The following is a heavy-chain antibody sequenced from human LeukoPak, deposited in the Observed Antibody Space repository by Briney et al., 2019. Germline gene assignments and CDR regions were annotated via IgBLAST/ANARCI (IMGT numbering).Heavy chain of an antibody. CDR2: IYYSGST. D-gene: IGHD3-9*01. V-gene: IGHV4-61*01. J-gene: IGHJ1*01. CDR1: GGSVSSGSYY. CDR3: ASGSYYDILTGYYRGEYFQH. Sequence: SETLSLTCTVSGGSVSSGSYYWSWIRQRPGKGLEWIGYIYYSGSTNYNPSLKSRVTISVDTSKNQFSLKLSSVTAADTAVYYCASGSYYDILTGYYRGEYFQHWGQGTLVTVSS.